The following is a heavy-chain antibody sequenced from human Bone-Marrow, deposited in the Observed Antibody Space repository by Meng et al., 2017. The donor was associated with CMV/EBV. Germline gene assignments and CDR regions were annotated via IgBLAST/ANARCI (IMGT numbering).Heavy chain of an antibody. V-gene: IGHV1-18*01. D-gene: IGHD6-13*01. CDR3: ARGEFSSWYGGRLVDY. Sequence: ASVKVSCKASGYTFTNYGINWVRQAPGQGLEWMGWISAYNGNTDYAQKLQGRVTMTTDTSTSTAYMELRSLRSDDTAVYYCARGEFSSWYGGRLVDYWGQGTLVAASS. J-gene: IGHJ4*02. CDR1: GYTFTNYG. CDR2: ISAYNGNT.